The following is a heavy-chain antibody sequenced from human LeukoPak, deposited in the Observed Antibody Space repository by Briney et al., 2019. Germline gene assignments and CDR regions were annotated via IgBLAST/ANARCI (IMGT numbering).Heavy chain of an antibody. J-gene: IGHJ4*02. CDR3: AAESERWLVRS. D-gene: IGHD6-19*01. CDR1: GGSISCYY. Sequence: SETLSLTCTVSGGSISCYYWSWIRQPPGKGLEWIAYIYYSGSTNYNPSLKSRVTISVDTSKNQFSLKLSSVTAADTAVYYCAAESERWLVRSWGQGTLVTVSS. V-gene: IGHV4-59*01. CDR2: IYYSGST.